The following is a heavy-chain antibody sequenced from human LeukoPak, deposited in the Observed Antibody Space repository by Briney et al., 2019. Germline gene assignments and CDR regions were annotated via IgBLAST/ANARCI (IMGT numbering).Heavy chain of an antibody. Sequence: GGSLRLSCAASGFTFVSYNMNWVRQAPGKGLEWVAYISSSSSLIYYAGSVKGRFTVSRDSAKRSLYLQMNSLRAEDTAVYYCARDGNRDGDMDVWGKGTTVTVSS. D-gene: IGHD1-1*01. CDR1: GFTFVSYN. CDR2: ISSSSSLI. CDR3: ARDGNRDGDMDV. V-gene: IGHV3-48*01. J-gene: IGHJ6*03.